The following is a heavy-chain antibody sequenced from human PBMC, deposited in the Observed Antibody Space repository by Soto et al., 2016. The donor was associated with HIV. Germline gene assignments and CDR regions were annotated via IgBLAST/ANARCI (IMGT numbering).Heavy chain of an antibody. Sequence: VQLVESGGGVVQPGRFLRLSCAASGFTFNSYAMHWVRQAPGKGLEWVAVISYDGSNKYYADSVKGRFTISRDNSKNTLYLQMNSLRAEDTAVYYCARDRPEGESLGELSLSYFDYWGQGTLVTVSS. J-gene: IGHJ4*02. CDR3: ARDRPEGESLGELSLSYFDY. V-gene: IGHV3-30*04. CDR2: ISYDGSNK. CDR1: GFTFNSYA. D-gene: IGHD3-16*02.